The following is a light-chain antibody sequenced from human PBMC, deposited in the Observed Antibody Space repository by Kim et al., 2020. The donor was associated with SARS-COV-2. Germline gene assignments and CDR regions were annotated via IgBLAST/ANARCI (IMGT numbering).Light chain of an antibody. CDR3: QQRSNWPPVIT. CDR2: DAS. J-gene: IGKJ5*01. V-gene: IGKV3-11*01. CDR1: QSVSSS. Sequence: PGERATLSCRASQSVSSSLAWYQQKPGQAPRLLIYDASNRATGIPARFSGSGSGTDFTLTISSLEPEDFAVYYCQQRSNWPPVITFGQGTRLEIK.